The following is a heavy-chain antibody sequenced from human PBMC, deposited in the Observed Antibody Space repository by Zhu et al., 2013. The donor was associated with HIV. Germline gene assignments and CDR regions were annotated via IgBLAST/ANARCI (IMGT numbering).Heavy chain of an antibody. D-gene: IGHD3-10*01. CDR2: IYYSGST. CDR3: ARDRTVWFGESRYNWFDP. Sequence: QVQLQESGPGLVKPSQTLSLTCTVSGGSISSGDYYWSWIRQPPGKGLEWIGYIYYSGSTYYNPSLKSRVTISVDTSKNQFSLKLSSVTAADTAVYYCARDRTVWFGESRYNWFDPWGQGTLVTGLL. V-gene: IGHV4-30-4*01. J-gene: IGHJ5*02. CDR1: GGSISSGDYY.